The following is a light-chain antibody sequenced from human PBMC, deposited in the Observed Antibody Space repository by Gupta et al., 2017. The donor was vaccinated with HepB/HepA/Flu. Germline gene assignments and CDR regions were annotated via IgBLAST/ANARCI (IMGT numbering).Light chain of an antibody. CDR3: HHRDGTPST. V-gene: IGKV1-39*01. CDR1: QSISTF. CDR2: TTS. J-gene: IGKJ1*01. Sequence: DIQMTQSPSSLSASVGDRVTITCRASQSISTFLIWYQQEPGKAPKFLMSTTSRLQSGVPSRFSDRGSGTDFTLTIISLLPADFATYYCHHRDGTPSTFGQGTKVEVK.